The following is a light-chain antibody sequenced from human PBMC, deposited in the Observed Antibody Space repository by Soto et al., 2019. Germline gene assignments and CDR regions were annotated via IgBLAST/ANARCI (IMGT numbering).Light chain of an antibody. V-gene: IGLV1-51*02. Sequence: QCVLTQPPSVSAAPGQRVTISCSGSSSNIGNNYVSWYQHLPGTAPKLLIYGNDERPSGIPDRFSASKSGTSATLGITGLQTGDEADYYCGAWDSSLSAGVLGPGTNVTVL. CDR1: SSNIGNNY. CDR2: GND. CDR3: GAWDSSLSAGV. J-gene: IGLJ1*01.